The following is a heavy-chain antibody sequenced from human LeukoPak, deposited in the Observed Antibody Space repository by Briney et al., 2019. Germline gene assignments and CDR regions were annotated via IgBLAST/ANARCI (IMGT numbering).Heavy chain of an antibody. J-gene: IGHJ5*02. CDR3: ARAITTVTTFAVWFDP. CDR1: GGSFSGYY. CDR2: INHSGST. Sequence: SETLSLTCAVYGGSFSGYYWSWIRQPPGKGLEWIGEINHSGSTNYNPSLKSRVTISVDTSKNQFSLKLSSVTAADTAVYYCARAITTVTTFAVWFDPWGPGTLVTVSS. D-gene: IGHD4-17*01. V-gene: IGHV4-34*01.